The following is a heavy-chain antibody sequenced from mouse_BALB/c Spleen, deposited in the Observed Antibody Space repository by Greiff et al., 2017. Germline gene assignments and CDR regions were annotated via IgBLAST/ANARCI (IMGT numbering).Heavy chain of an antibody. J-gene: IGHJ4*01. D-gene: IGHD1-1*01. CDR3: TRNYGSYAMDY. Sequence: EVMLVESGGGLVQPGGSMKLSCVASGFTFSNYWMNWVRQSPEKGLEWVAEIRLKSNNYATHYAESVKGRFTISRDDSKSSVYLQMNNLRAEDTGICYCTRNYGSYAMDYWGQGTSVTVSS. CDR1: GFTFSNYW. CDR2: IRLKSNNYAT. V-gene: IGHV6-6*02.